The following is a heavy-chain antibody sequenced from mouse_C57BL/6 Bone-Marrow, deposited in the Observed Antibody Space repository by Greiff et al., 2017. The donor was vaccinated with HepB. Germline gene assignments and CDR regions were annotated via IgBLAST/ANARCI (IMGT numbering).Heavy chain of an antibody. CDR1: GFTFSSYA. CDR3: ARDNGYYPWYFDV. J-gene: IGHJ1*03. D-gene: IGHD2-3*01. V-gene: IGHV5-4*01. Sequence: EVKVVESGGGLVKPGGSLKLSCAASGFTFSSYAMSWVRQTPEKRLEWVATISDGGSYTYYPDNVKGRFTISRDNAKNNLYLQMSHLKSEDTAMYYCARDNGYYPWYFDVWGTGTTVTVSS. CDR2: ISDGGSYT.